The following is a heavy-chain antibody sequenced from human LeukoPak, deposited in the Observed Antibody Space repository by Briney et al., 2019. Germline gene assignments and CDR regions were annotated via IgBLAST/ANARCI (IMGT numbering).Heavy chain of an antibody. CDR1: GGSFSGYY. D-gene: IGHD3-10*01. V-gene: IGHV4-34*01. Sequence: SETLSLTCAVYGGSFSGYYWSWIRQPPGKGLEWIGEIDHSGSTNYNPSLESRVTISLDTSRNQFSLKLNSVTAADTAVYYCAKSNGYGLVDIWGQGTMVTVSS. J-gene: IGHJ3*02. CDR2: IDHSGST. CDR3: AKSNGYGLVDI.